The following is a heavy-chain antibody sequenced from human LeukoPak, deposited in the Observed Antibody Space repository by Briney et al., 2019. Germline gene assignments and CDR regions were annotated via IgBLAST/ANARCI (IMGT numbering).Heavy chain of an antibody. J-gene: IGHJ4*02. Sequence: SETLSLTCAVYGGPFSGYYWSWIRQPPGKGLEWIGEINHSGSTNYNPSLKSRVTISVDTSKNQFSLKLSSVTAADTAVYYCARDRSRHYDILTGIYYFDYWGQGTLVTVSS. V-gene: IGHV4-34*01. CDR1: GGPFSGYY. D-gene: IGHD3-9*01. CDR2: INHSGST. CDR3: ARDRSRHYDILTGIYYFDY.